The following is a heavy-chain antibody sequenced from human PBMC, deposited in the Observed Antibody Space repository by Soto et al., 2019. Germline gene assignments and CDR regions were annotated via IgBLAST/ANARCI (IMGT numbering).Heavy chain of an antibody. J-gene: IGHJ6*02. CDR1: GGSISNYY. Sequence: SETLSLTCTVSGGSISNYYWNWIRQSPGKGLEWIGSIYNTGSTSYNPSLKSRVTMSVDTSKNQFSLKLSSVTAADTAVYYCARGLAAAAPFYYYGMDVWGQGTTVTVSS. CDR2: IYNTGST. CDR3: ARGLAAAAPFYYYGMDV. V-gene: IGHV4-59*12. D-gene: IGHD6-13*01.